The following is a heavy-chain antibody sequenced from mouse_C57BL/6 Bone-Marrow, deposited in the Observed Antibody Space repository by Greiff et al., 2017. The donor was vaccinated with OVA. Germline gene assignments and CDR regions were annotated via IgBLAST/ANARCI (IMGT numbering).Heavy chain of an antibody. J-gene: IGHJ2*01. CDR2: INPYNGGT. CDR3: ARDGRYFDY. CDR1: GYTFTDYY. D-gene: IGHD1-1*01. V-gene: IGHV1-19*01. Sequence: EVHLVESGPVLVKPGASVKMSCKASGYTFTDYYMNWVKQSHGKSLEWIGVINPYNGGTSYNQKFKGKATLTVDKSSSTAYMELNSLTSEDSAVYYCARDGRYFDYWGQGTTLTVSS.